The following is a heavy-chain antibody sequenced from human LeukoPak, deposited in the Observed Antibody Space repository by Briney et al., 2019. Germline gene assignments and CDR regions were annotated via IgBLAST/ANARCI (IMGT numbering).Heavy chain of an antibody. CDR1: GFTFSSYA. CDR2: ISGSGGST. V-gene: IGHV3-23*01. D-gene: IGHD3-10*01. Sequence: GGSLRLSCAASGFTFSSYAMSWVRQAPGKGQEWVSAISGSGGSTYYADSVKGRFTISRDNSKNTLYLQMNSLRAEDTAVYYCANLGASSGSPALDYWGQGTLVTVSS. CDR3: ANLGASSGSPALDY. J-gene: IGHJ4*02.